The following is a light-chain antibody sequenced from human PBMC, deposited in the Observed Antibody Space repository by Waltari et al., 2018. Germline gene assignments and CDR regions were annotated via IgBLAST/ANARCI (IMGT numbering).Light chain of an antibody. CDR3: QQGHSTPRT. J-gene: IGKJ1*01. CDR1: QSISSY. CDR2: AAS. Sequence: DIQMTQSPSSLSASVGDRVTITCRASQSISSYLYWYQQKPEKAPQLLNYAASSLQSGVPSRFSGRGSGTDFTLTITSLQPEDFATYYCQQGHSTPRTFGQGTKVEIK. V-gene: IGKV1-39*01.